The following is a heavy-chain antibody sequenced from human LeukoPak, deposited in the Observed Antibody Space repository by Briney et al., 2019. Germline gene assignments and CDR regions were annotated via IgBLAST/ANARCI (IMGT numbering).Heavy chain of an antibody. CDR3: ARGRYSSSSGHYFDY. D-gene: IGHD6-6*01. J-gene: IGHJ4*02. Sequence: SETLSLTCTVSGGSISSSSYYWGWIRQPPGKGLEWIGYIYYSGSTNYNPSLKSRVTISVDTSKNQFSLKLSSVTAADTAVYYCARGRYSSSSGHYFDYWGQGTLVTVSS. CDR1: GGSISSSSYY. V-gene: IGHV4-61*05. CDR2: IYYSGST.